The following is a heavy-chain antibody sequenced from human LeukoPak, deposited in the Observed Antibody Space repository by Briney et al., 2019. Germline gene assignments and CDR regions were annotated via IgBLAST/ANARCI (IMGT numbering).Heavy chain of an antibody. CDR3: ASGQDYSFDY. Sequence: GGSLRLSCAASGFTFSSYDMHWVRQAPGKGLEWVSYISSSGSTIFYAGSVKGRFTISRDNAKNSLYLQMNSLRSEDTAVYYCASGQDYSFDYWGQGTLVTV. J-gene: IGHJ4*02. CDR1: GFTFSSYD. CDR2: ISSSGSTI. D-gene: IGHD3-10*01. V-gene: IGHV3-48*03.